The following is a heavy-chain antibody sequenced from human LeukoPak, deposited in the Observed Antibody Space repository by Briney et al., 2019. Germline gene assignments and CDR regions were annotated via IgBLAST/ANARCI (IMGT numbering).Heavy chain of an antibody. CDR3: ARGAMGYYYGMDV. V-gene: IGHV4-39*07. CDR2: IYYSGST. CDR1: GFTFSSYS. J-gene: IGHJ6*02. Sequence: PGGSLRLSCAASGFTFSSYSMNWVRQAPGKGLEWIGSIYYSGSTYYNPSLKSRVTISVDTSKNQFSLRLSSVTAADTAVYYCARGAMGYYYGMDVWGQGTTVTVSS.